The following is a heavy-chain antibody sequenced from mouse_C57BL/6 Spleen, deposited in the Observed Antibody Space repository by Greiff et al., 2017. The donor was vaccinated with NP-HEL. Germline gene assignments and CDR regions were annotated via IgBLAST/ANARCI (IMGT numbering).Heavy chain of an antibody. J-gene: IGHJ2*01. V-gene: IGHV1-76*01. CDR2: IYPGSGNT. CDR3: ARENYGHYFGY. CDR1: GYTFTDYY. D-gene: IGHD1-1*02. Sequence: QVQLKESGAELVRPGASVKLSCKASGYTFTDYYINWVKQRPGQGLEWIARIYPGSGNTYYNEKFKGKATLTAEKSSSTAYMQLSSLTSEDSAVYFCARENYGHYFGYWGQGTTLTVSS.